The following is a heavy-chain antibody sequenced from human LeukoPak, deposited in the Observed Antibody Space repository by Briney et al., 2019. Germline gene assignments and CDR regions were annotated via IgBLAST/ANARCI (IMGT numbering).Heavy chain of an antibody. J-gene: IGHJ3*02. D-gene: IGHD2-2*01. CDR1: GGTFTSYV. CDR3: ARGVPVDI. CDR2: IIPILGIA. Sequence: APGRLSCKASGGTFTSYVISWGRQAPGQGREWMGRIIPILGIANYAQKFQGRVTITADKSTSTAYMELSSLRSEDTAVYYCARGVPVDIWGQGTMVTVSS. V-gene: IGHV1-69*04.